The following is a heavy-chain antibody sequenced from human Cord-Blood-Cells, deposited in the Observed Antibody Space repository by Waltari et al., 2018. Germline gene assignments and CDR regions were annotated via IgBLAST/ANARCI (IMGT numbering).Heavy chain of an antibody. CDR3: ARGSDYDFWSGYYGDYYYGMDV. V-gene: IGHV4-34*01. CDR1: GGSFSGYY. CDR2: INHSGST. D-gene: IGHD3-3*01. Sequence: QVQLQQWGAGLLKPSETLSLTCAVYGGSFSGYYWSWIRQPPGKGLDWIGEINHSGSTNYNPSLKSRVTISVDTSKNQFSLKLSSVTAADTAVYYCARGSDYDFWSGYYGDYYYGMDVWGQGTTVTVSS. J-gene: IGHJ6*02.